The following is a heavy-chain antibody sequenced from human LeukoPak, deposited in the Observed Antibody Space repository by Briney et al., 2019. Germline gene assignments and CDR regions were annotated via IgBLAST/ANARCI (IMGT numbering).Heavy chain of an antibody. CDR2: IRSKAYGGTT. Sequence: GRSLRLSCTASGFIFADHAMSWVRQAPGKGLECVGFIRSKAYGGTTEYGASVRDRFTISRDDSNGIAYLQMNDLKSEDTAVYYCARGPILLWLHNGMDVWGPGTTVIVSS. D-gene: IGHD2/OR15-2a*01. J-gene: IGHJ6*02. CDR1: GFIFADHA. V-gene: IGHV3-49*04. CDR3: ARGPILLWLHNGMDV.